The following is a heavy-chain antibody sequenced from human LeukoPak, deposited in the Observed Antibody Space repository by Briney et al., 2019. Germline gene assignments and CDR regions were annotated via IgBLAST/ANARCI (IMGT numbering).Heavy chain of an antibody. D-gene: IGHD5-18*01. CDR3: AKDVQHGYSYAVRGFDY. CDR1: GFTFDRFA. J-gene: IGHJ4*02. V-gene: IGHV3-23*01. CDR2: ISGLAGST. Sequence: GGFLRLSCAASGFTFDRFAMSWVCQAPGKGLEWVSAISGLAGSTYYADSVKGRFIISRDNSKNTLYLDMTSLRAEDTAVYYCAKDVQHGYSYAVRGFDYWGQGTLVTVSS.